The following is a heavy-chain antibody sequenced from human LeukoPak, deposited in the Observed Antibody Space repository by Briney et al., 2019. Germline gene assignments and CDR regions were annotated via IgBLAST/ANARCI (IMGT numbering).Heavy chain of an antibody. CDR2: SYRRDTT. Sequence: GGSLRLSCAASGFSVFSNYMTWVRQAPGKGLEWVAVSYRRDTTFYADAVKGRFIISTDSSRKTVYLQMNSLRVEDTAVYYCVHGWASYGSGSSEFFDYWGQGSLVTVSS. CDR3: VHGWASYGSGSSEFFDY. D-gene: IGHD3-10*01. V-gene: IGHV3-53*01. CDR1: GFSVFSNY. J-gene: IGHJ4*02.